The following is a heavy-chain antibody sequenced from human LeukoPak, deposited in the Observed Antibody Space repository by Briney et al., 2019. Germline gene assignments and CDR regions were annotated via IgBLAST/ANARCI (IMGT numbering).Heavy chain of an antibody. CDR2: INWNGGST. D-gene: IGHD3-10*01. CDR3: VKVAKYYYGSETYYFFEH. CDR1: RFTFSDYY. Sequence: GGSLRLSCAASRFTFSDYYMTWVRQAPGKGLEWVSGINWNGGSTGYADSVKGRFTISRDNAKNTLYLQMNSLRVEDTAIYYCVKVAKYYYGSETYYFFEHWGQGTPVTASS. V-gene: IGHV3-20*04. J-gene: IGHJ4*02.